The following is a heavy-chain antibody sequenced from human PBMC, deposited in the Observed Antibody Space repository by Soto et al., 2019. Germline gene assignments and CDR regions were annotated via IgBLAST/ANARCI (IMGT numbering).Heavy chain of an antibody. CDR1: GYTFTTSG. V-gene: IGHV1-3*01. Sequence: QVQLVQSGAEVKKPGASVKVSCKASGYTFTTSGMLWVRQAPGQSLEWIGWINAGNGNTRYSPRFQGRVTITRDTSASTAYMELSSLMSEDTAVYYCARDLWEHLFHYWGQGTLVTISS. CDR2: INAGNGNT. J-gene: IGHJ4*02. D-gene: IGHD1-26*01. CDR3: ARDLWEHLFHY.